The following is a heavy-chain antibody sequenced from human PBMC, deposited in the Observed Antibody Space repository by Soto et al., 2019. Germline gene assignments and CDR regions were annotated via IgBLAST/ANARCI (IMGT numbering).Heavy chain of an antibody. CDR2: ISWNSGSI. V-gene: IGHV3-9*01. CDR3: AKDSSGWAEYFQH. CDR1: GFTFDDYA. J-gene: IGHJ1*01. D-gene: IGHD6-19*01. Sequence: EVQLVESGGGLVQPGRSLRLSCAASGFTFDDYAMHWVRQAPGKGLEWVSGISWNSGSIGYADSVKGRFIISRDNAKNSLYLQMNSLRAEDTALYYCAKDSSGWAEYFQHWGQGTLVTVSS.